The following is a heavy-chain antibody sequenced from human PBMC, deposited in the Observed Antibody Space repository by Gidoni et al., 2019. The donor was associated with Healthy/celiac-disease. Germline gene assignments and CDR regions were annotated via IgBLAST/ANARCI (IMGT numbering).Heavy chain of an antibody. CDR1: GFTFSSYA. CDR3: ARELIYGGNHFDY. D-gene: IGHD4-17*01. Sequence: QGQLVASGGGVVQLGRDVRLSCAASGFTFSSYAMHGVRQAPGKGLEWVAVISYYGSHKYYADSVKGRFTISRDNSKNTLYLQMNSLRAEDTAVYYCARELIYGGNHFDYWGQGTLVTFSS. CDR2: ISYYGSHK. V-gene: IGHV3-30-3*01. J-gene: IGHJ4*02.